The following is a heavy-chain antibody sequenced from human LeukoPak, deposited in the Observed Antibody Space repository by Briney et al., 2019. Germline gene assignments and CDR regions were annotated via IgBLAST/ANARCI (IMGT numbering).Heavy chain of an antibody. CDR1: GYTFSVTGWY. CDR2: IYPNNGAT. CDR3: ARDGPAQMVDFDY. V-gene: IGHV1-2*02. J-gene: IGHJ4*02. D-gene: IGHD3-10*01. Sequence: ASVKVSFTASGYTFSVTGWYLYWLRQAPGQGLECMGWIYPNNGATAYAQKFQGRVAMTRDTSITTAYMELSRLRPDDTAVYYRARDGPAQMVDFDYWGQGTLVTVSS.